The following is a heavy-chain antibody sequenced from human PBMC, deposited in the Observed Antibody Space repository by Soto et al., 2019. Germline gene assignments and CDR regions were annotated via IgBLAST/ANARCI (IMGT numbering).Heavy chain of an antibody. Sequence: ASVKVSCKASGYTFTSYDINWVRQATGQGLEWMGWMNPNSGNTGYAQKFQGRVTMTRNTSISTAYMELSSLRSEDTAVYYCARGLYEGYYGSGKRNTYYYYSMDVWGKGTTVTVSS. J-gene: IGHJ6*03. CDR3: ARGLYEGYYGSGKRNTYYYYSMDV. CDR1: GYTFTSYD. CDR2: MNPNSGNT. D-gene: IGHD3-10*01. V-gene: IGHV1-8*01.